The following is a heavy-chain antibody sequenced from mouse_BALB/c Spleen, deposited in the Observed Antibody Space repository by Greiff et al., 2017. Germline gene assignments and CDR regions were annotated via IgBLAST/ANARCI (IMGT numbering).Heavy chain of an antibody. Sequence: VQGVESGPGLVAPSQSLSITCTVSGFSLTSYGVHWVRQPPGKGLEWLGVIWGDGSTNYHSALISRLSISKDNSKSQVFLKLNSLQTDDTATYYCAKGQGIYYGNPFAYWGQGTLVTVSA. CDR2: IWGDGST. D-gene: IGHD2-1*01. CDR1: GFSLTSYG. J-gene: IGHJ3*01. CDR3: AKGQGIYYGNPFAY. V-gene: IGHV2-3*01.